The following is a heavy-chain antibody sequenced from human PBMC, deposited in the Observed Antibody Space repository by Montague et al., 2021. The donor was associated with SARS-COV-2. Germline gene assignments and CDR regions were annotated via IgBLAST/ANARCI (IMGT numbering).Heavy chain of an antibody. Sequence: SETLSLTCTVSGGSISSSSYYWGWIRQPPGKGLEWIGSTYYSGSTYYNPSLKSRVTISVDTSKDQFSLKLSSVTAADTAVYYCARRGRKLLPVATTIGGFDIWGQGTMVTVSS. CDR1: GGSISSSSYY. CDR2: TYYSGST. J-gene: IGHJ3*02. CDR3: ARRGRKLLPVATTIGGFDI. V-gene: IGHV4-39*01. D-gene: IGHD5-12*01.